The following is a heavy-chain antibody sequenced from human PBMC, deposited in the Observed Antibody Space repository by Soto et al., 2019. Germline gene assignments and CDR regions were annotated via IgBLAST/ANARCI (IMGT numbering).Heavy chain of an antibody. D-gene: IGHD1-26*01. Sequence: QVQLVQSGAEVKKAGASVKVSCKASGYTFTRYGFSWVLQAPGQGLEWIGWISAHNGNTNYPQKFQGSVTMTTDTSTSKAYMELRSLRSDDTAVYYCGRALWMGGTYNVMVLWGQGTTVTVSS. V-gene: IGHV1-18*01. CDR2: ISAHNGNT. J-gene: IGHJ6*02. CDR3: GRALWMGGTYNVMVL. CDR1: GYTFTRYG.